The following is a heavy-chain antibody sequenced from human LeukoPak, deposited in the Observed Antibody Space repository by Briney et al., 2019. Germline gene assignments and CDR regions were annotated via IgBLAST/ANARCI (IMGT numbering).Heavy chain of an antibody. CDR3: ARVNPGDIVVVGEVYGMDV. V-gene: IGHV4-39*07. Sequence: SETLSLTCTVSGGSISSSSYYWGWIRQPPGKGLEWIGSIYYSGSTYYNPSLKSRVTISVDTSKNQFSLKLSSVTAADTAVYYCARVNPGDIVVVGEVYGMDVWGQGTTVTVSS. CDR1: GGSISSSSYY. J-gene: IGHJ6*02. D-gene: IGHD2-15*01. CDR2: IYYSGST.